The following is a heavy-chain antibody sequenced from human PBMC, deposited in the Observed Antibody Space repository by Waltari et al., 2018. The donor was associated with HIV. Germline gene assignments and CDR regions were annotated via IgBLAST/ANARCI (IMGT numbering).Heavy chain of an antibody. D-gene: IGHD6-19*01. CDR1: GFSLSTSGQR. Sequence: QVTLKESGPALLKPTQTLTLTCNFSGFSLSTSGQRVSWVRQPPGKALEWLARIDWDDGKFYRASLRTRLTISKDTSKNQVVLRMTNVDPVDTATYYCARTIAVAGVGLYFDFWGPGALVTVSS. CDR2: IDWDDGK. V-gene: IGHV2-70*04. CDR3: ARTIAVAGVGLYFDF. J-gene: IGHJ4*02.